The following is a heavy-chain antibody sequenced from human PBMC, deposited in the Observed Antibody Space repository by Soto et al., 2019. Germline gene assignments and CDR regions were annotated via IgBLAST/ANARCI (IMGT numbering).Heavy chain of an antibody. CDR2: VSYTGST. J-gene: IGHJ4*02. V-gene: IGHV4-31*03. Sequence: QVHLQESGPGLVKPSQTLSLACSVSGESITSLGYYWTWVRQPPGKGLEWLGFVSYTGSTFYNSALRSRVTISRHTSQNQFFLYVKSVTVADTAMYFCTRGDYWGQGVLVTVSS. CDR1: GESITSLGYY. CDR3: TRGDY.